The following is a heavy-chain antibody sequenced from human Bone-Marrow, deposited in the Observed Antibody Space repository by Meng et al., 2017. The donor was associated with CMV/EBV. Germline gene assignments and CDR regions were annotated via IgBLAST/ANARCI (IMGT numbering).Heavy chain of an antibody. V-gene: IGHV3-15*01. J-gene: IGHJ4*02. Sequence: GESLKISCAASGFTFSSFWMHWVRQAPGKGLEWVGRIKSKTDGGTTDYAAPVKGRFTISRDDSKNTLYLQMNSLKTEDTAVYYCTTEGAYCSSTSCYEGPDYWGQGTLVTVSS. CDR1: GFTFSSFW. CDR2: IKSKTDGGTT. D-gene: IGHD2-2*01. CDR3: TTEGAYCSSTSCYEGPDY.